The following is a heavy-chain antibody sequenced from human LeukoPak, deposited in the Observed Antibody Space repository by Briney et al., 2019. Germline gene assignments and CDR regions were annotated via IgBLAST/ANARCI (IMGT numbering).Heavy chain of an antibody. J-gene: IGHJ6*03. Sequence: PSETLSLTCTVSGGSISSYYWSWIRQCAGKGLEWIGRIYTSGSTNYNPSLKSRVTMSVETSKNQFSLKLSSVTAADTAVYYCAKVQSPWDYYYYMDVWGKGTTVTVSS. CDR2: IYTSGST. CDR3: AKVQSPWDYYYYMDV. D-gene: IGHD3-16*01. CDR1: GGSISSYY. V-gene: IGHV4-4*07.